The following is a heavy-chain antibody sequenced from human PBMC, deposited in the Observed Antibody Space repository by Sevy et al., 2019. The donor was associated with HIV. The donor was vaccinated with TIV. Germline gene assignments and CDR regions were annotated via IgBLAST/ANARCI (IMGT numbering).Heavy chain of an antibody. Sequence: GGSLRLSCAASEFMFSTYAMHWVRQAPGKGLEWVAVISYDGSRHYYAHSVKGRFTISRDNSKNTLFLQMNSLRLEDTAFYYCARDAGYSTDWYPSDYWGQGTLVTVSS. D-gene: IGHD6-19*01. CDR2: ISYDGSRH. CDR1: EFMFSTYA. J-gene: IGHJ4*02. V-gene: IGHV3-30-3*01. CDR3: ARDAGYSTDWYPSDY.